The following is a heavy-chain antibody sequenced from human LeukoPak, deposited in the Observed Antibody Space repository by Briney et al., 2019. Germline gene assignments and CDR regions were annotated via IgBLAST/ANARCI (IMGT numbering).Heavy chain of an antibody. CDR2: IRQDGGAK. D-gene: IGHD6-13*01. V-gene: IGHV3-7*01. CDR1: GFIFNDFW. CDR3: APPPIAATGN. J-gene: IGHJ4*02. Sequence: RPGGSLRLSCTASGFIFNDFWMSWVRQAPGEGLEWVANIRQDGGAKNYVDSVKGRFTISRDNAKKSLYLQMNSLRAEDTAVYYCAPPPIAATGNWGQGTLVTVSS.